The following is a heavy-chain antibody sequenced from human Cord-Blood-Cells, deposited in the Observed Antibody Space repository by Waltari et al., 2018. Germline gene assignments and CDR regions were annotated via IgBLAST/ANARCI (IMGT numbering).Heavy chain of an antibody. V-gene: IGHV4-59*01. CDR2: IYYSGST. J-gene: IGHJ3*02. CDR3: ARGGGYCSSTSCYAFDI. D-gene: IGHD2-2*01. Sequence: QVQLQESGPGLVKPSETLSLTCTVSGGSLSSYSWSWFRQPPGKGLEGIGYIYYSGSTNYNPSLKSRVTISVDTSKNQFSLKLSSVTAADTAVYYCARGGGYCSSTSCYAFDIWGQGTMVTVSS. CDR1: GGSLSSYS.